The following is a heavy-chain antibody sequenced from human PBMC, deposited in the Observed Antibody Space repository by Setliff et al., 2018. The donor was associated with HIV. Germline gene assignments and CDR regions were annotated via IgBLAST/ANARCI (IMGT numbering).Heavy chain of an antibody. CDR2: ISGSGSAM. CDR1: GFTFSSYE. CDR3: AREDYYYYGMDV. Sequence: GGSLRLSCAASGFTFSSYEMNWVRQAPGKGLEWVSYISGSGSAMYYADSVEGRFTISRDNAKNSLYLQMNSLRAEDTAVYYCAREDYYYYGMDVWGQGTTVTVSS. J-gene: IGHJ6*02. V-gene: IGHV3-48*03.